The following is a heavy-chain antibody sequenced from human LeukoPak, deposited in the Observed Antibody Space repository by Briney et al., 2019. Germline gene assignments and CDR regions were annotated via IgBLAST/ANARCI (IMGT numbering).Heavy chain of an antibody. CDR2: IIDSGATT. D-gene: IGHD5-24*01. Sequence: WGSLRLSCAASGFTFRTYAMSWVRQAPGKGLEWVSTIIDSGATTYYAESVEGRFTISRDNSKNTLYLQMNSLRAEDTALYYCVKYTIYYFGMDVWGQGTTVTVSS. CDR3: VKYTIYYFGMDV. J-gene: IGHJ6*02. V-gene: IGHV3-23*01. CDR1: GFTFRTYA.